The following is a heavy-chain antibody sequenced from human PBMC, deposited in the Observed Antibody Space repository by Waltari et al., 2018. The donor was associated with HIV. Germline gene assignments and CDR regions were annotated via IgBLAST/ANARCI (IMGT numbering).Heavy chain of an antibody. J-gene: IGHJ4*02. CDR3: TTDRYGDYVEGY. Sequence: EVQLVESGGGLVKPGGSLRLSCAASGFTFSNAWMSWVRQAPGKGLGGVGRIKSKTDGGTTDYAAPVKGRFTISRDDSKNTLYLQMNSLKTEDTAVYYCTTDRYGDYVEGYWGQGTLVTVSS. V-gene: IGHV3-15*01. CDR2: IKSKTDGGTT. CDR1: GFTFSNAW. D-gene: IGHD4-17*01.